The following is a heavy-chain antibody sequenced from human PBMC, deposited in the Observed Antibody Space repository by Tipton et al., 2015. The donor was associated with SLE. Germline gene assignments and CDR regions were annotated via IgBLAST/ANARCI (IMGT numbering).Heavy chain of an antibody. Sequence: LRLSCAVYGGSFSSYYWSWIRQPPGKLLEWIGEINHSGSTNYNPSLKSRVTVSIDTPKNQFSLKLSSVTAADTAVYYCASLGYCSGGSCYSFDYWGQGTLVTVSS. CDR2: INHSGST. CDR3: ASLGYCSGGSCYSFDY. V-gene: IGHV4-34*01. D-gene: IGHD2-15*01. J-gene: IGHJ4*02. CDR1: GGSFSSYY.